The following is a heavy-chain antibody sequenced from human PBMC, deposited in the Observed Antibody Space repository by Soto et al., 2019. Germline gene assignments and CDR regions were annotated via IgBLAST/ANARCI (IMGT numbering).Heavy chain of an antibody. Sequence: SETLSLTCTVSGVSISTYYWSWIRQPPGKGLEWIGYIYYSGSTNYNPSLKSRVTISVDTSKNQLSLKLSSVTDADTAVYYCARDQAGGGYSYGPLDYWGQGTLVTVSS. CDR2: IYYSGST. CDR1: GVSISTYY. D-gene: IGHD5-18*01. J-gene: IGHJ4*02. CDR3: ARDQAGGGYSYGPLDY. V-gene: IGHV4-59*01.